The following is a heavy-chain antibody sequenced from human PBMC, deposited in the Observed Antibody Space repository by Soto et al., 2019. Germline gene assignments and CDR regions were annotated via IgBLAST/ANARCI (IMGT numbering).Heavy chain of an antibody. CDR3: GGEARNYDFWGGYFSPDLFDY. CDR1: GGTFSTYA. Sequence: QVQLVQSGAEVKKPGSSVKVSCKASGGTFSTYAVSWVRQAPGQGLEWMGGIIPFFDLANYAQNFQGRVTISADEPTGTAYMVLSSLGSEDTAVFYFGGEARNYDFWGGYFSPDLFDYWGQGTLVTVSS. J-gene: IGHJ4*02. CDR2: IIPFFDLA. D-gene: IGHD3-3*01. V-gene: IGHV1-69*01.